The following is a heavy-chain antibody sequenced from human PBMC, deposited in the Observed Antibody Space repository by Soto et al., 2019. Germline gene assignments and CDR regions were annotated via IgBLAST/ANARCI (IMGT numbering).Heavy chain of an antibody. CDR3: ATDCGGSCYYDY. J-gene: IGHJ4*02. CDR1: GFTFSSYA. D-gene: IGHD2-15*01. Sequence: PGGSLRLSCAASGFTFSSYAMSWVRQAPGKGLEWVSAISGSGGSTYYADSVKGRFTISRDNSKNTLYLQMNSLRAEDTAVYYCATDCGGSCYYDYWGLGTLVTVSS. CDR2: ISGSGGST. V-gene: IGHV3-23*01.